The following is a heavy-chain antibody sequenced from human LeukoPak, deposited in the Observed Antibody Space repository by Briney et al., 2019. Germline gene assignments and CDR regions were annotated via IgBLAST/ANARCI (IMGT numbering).Heavy chain of an antibody. J-gene: IGHJ6*02. CDR3: ARVGGSGSYYTPVYYYYGMDV. CDR2: INTNTGNP. D-gene: IGHD3-10*01. V-gene: IGHV7-4-1*02. CDR1: GYTFTSYA. Sequence: ASVKVSCKASGYTFTSYAMNWVRQAPGQGLEWMGWINTNTGNPTYAQGFTGRFVFSLDTSVSTAYLQISSLKAEDTAVYYCARVGGSGSYYTPVYYYYGMDVWGQGTTVTVSS.